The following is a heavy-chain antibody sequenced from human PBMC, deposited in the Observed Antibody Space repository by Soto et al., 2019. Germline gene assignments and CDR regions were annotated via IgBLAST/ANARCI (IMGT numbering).Heavy chain of an antibody. D-gene: IGHD2-2*01. CDR1: GYTFASYA. Sequence: QVQLVQSGAEVKKPGASVKVSCKASGYTFASYAISWMRQAPGQGLEWMGWISACNGNTNYAQKLQGRVTITTDTSTSTAYMELRSLISDDTAVYYCASDPPPPVYWGQGTLVTVSS. CDR2: ISACNGNT. CDR3: ASDPPPPVY. J-gene: IGHJ4*02. V-gene: IGHV1-18*01.